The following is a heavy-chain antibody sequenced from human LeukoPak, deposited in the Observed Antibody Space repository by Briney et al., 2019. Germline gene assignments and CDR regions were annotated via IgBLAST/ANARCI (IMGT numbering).Heavy chain of an antibody. CDR3: ARARGSDY. J-gene: IGHJ4*02. D-gene: IGHD5-12*01. CDR1: GYTFTSFY. Sequence: ASVKVSCKASGYTFTSFYIHWVRQAPGQGLEWMGWIDPKGGGTNYAQKFQGRVVMTRDTSVSTGYMELSRLTFDDTAVYYCARARGSDYWGQGTLVTVPS. V-gene: IGHV1-2*02. CDR2: IDPKGGGT.